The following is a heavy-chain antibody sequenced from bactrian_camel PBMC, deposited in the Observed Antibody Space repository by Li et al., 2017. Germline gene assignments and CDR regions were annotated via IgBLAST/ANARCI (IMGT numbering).Heavy chain of an antibody. D-gene: IGHD2*01. V-gene: IGHV3S42*01. CDR2: INSGGGGI. J-gene: IGHJ4*01. Sequence: VQLVESGGGSVQAGGSLRLSCTASGFIFSSYAMSWVRQAPGKGLEWVSVINSGGGGINYAGGVEGRFTISRDNAKNTLYLQMNNLKPEDTAMYYCAALRPPCTVYSGADYKGQGTQVTVS. CDR1: GFIFSSYA.